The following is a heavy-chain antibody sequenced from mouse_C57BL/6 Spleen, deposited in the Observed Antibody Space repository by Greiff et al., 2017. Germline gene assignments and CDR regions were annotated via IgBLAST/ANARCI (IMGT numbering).Heavy chain of an antibody. CDR1: GFSLTSYA. Sequence: VQLVESGPGLVAPSQSLSITCTVSGFSLTSYAISWVRQPPGKGLEWLGVICTGGGTNYNSALKSRLSISKDNSKSQVVLKMNSLQTADTARYYCARKRSNYAMDYWGQGTSVTVSS. V-gene: IGHV2-9-1*01. J-gene: IGHJ4*01. CDR2: ICTGGGT. CDR3: ARKRSNYAMDY.